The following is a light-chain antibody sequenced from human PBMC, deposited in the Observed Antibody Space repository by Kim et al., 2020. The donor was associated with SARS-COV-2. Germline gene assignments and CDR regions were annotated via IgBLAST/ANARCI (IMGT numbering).Light chain of an antibody. CDR2: WAS. V-gene: IGKV4-1*01. J-gene: IGKJ2*03. Sequence: RATLNCKASQTVLYNSNNKNYLAWYRQKPEQAPKLLIYWASIRESGVSDRFSGSGSETDFTLTISCLQAEDVAVYYCQQYYSTPPSFGQGTKLEI. CDR3: QQYYSTPPS. CDR1: QTVLYNSNNKNY.